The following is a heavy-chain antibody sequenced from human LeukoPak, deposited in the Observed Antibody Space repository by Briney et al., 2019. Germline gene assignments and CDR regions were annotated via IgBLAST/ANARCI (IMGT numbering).Heavy chain of an antibody. Sequence: GGSLRLSCAASGFTFSSYAMSWVRQAPGKGLEWVSAISGSGGSTYYADSVKGRFTISRDNSKNTLYLQMSSLRAEDTAVYYCAKSGYYYDSSGYYYSKMRSYFDYWGQGTLVTVSS. CDR3: AKSGYYYDSSGYYYSKMRSYFDY. V-gene: IGHV3-23*01. D-gene: IGHD3-22*01. CDR1: GFTFSSYA. CDR2: ISGSGGST. J-gene: IGHJ4*02.